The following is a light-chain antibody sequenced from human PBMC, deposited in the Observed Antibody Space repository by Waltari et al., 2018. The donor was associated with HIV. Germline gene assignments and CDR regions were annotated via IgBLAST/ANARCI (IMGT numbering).Light chain of an antibody. CDR3: QQRTSWSPNT. Sequence: EIVLTQSPGTLSLSPGERATLSCRASQSVSSSYLAWYQQKPGQAPRLLIYGASNRAAGIPARFSGSGSGTDFTLTISSLEPEDFAVYYCQQRTSWSPNTFGQGTKLEIK. CDR2: GAS. V-gene: IGKV3D-20*02. CDR1: QSVSSSY. J-gene: IGKJ2*01.